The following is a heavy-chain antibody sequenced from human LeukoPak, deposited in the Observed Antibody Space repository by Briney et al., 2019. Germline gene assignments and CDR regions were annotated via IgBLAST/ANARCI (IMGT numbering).Heavy chain of an antibody. CDR2: ISYDGSNK. D-gene: IGHD3-3*01. J-gene: IGHJ4*02. Sequence: PGGSLRLSCAASGFTFSSYGMHWVRQAPGKGLEWVAVISYDGSNKYYADSVKGRFTISRDNSKNTLYLQMNSLRAEDTAVYYCAKDRGTYDFWSGYYDYWGQGTLVTVSS. CDR3: AKDRGTYDFWSGYYDY. V-gene: IGHV3-30*18. CDR1: GFTFSSYG.